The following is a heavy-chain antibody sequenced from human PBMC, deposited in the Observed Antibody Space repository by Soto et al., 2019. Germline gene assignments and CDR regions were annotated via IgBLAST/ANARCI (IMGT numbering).Heavy chain of an antibody. CDR3: ARGGLQSLYYFDY. J-gene: IGHJ4*02. D-gene: IGHD4-4*01. CDR1: GGSFSGYY. V-gene: IGHV4-59*01. Sequence: PSETLSLTCAVYGGSFSGYYWSWIRQPPGKGLEWIGYVYYSGSTNYNPSLKSRVTMSVDTSKNQFSLKLSSVTAADTAVYYCARGGLQSLYYFDYWGQGTLVTVSS. CDR2: VYYSGST.